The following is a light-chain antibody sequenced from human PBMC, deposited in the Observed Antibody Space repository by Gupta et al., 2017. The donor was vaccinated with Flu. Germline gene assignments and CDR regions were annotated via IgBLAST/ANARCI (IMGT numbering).Light chain of an antibody. CDR2: AAS. CDR3: QQHYSTRPCT. V-gene: IGKV1-39*01. Sequence: IQMTQSPSSLSASVGDRVTITCRASQSISSYLNWYQQKPGKAPKLLIYAASSLQSGGPSRCISSGSGTDYTLTISSLQPEDVSTDYYQQHYSTRPCTFGQGTKVEIK. CDR1: QSISSY. J-gene: IGKJ1*01.